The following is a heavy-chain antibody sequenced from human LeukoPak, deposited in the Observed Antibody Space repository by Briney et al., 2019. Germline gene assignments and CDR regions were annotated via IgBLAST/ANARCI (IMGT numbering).Heavy chain of an antibody. D-gene: IGHD2-21*02. CDR1: GFTFSSSA. CDR2: ISGSGDST. Sequence: PGGTLRLSCAASGFTFSSSAMSWVRQAPGKGLEWVSSISGSGDSTYYADSVKGRFTISRDNSKNTLYLQMNSLRAEDTAVYYCARGRVVVTAQFRAGIDFWGQGTLVTVSS. J-gene: IGHJ4*02. V-gene: IGHV3-23*01. CDR3: ARGRVVVTAQFRAGIDF.